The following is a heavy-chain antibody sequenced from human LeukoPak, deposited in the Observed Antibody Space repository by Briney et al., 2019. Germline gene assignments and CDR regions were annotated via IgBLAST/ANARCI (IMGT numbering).Heavy chain of an antibody. D-gene: IGHD4-17*01. Sequence: GGSLRVSCAASGFTVSSNYMSWVRQAPGKGLEWVSVIFSGGITSYADSVKGRFTISRDNSKNTLYLQMNSLRAEDTAVYYCARDFVATVKYDAFDIWGQGTMVTVSS. V-gene: IGHV3-66*01. J-gene: IGHJ3*02. CDR2: IFSGGIT. CDR3: ARDFVATVKYDAFDI. CDR1: GFTVSSNY.